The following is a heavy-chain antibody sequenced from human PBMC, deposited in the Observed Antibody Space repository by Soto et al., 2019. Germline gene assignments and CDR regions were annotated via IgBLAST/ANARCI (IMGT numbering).Heavy chain of an antibody. J-gene: IGHJ6*02. CDR1: GFTFTNFW. D-gene: IGHD3-10*01. Sequence: VSLRLSCAASGFTFTNFWMSWVRQAPGKGLEWVANIEGDGSAKNYLDSVKGRFTISRDNAKNSLYLQMSSLRAEDTAVYYCVRDGCIDNRCYIYGMDVWGQGTTVTVSS. CDR3: VRDGCIDNRCYIYGMDV. V-gene: IGHV3-7*03. CDR2: IEGDGSAK.